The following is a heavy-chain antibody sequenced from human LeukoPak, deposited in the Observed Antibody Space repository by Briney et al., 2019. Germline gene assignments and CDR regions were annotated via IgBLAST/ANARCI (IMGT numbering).Heavy chain of an antibody. CDR1: GXTFSSYW. J-gene: IGHJ4*02. V-gene: IGHV3-74*01. Sequence: PGGSLRLSCAASGXTFSSYWMHWVRQAPGKGLVWVSRINSDGSSTSYADSVKGRFTISRDNAKNTLYLQMNSLRAEDTAVYYCARDPGSTGLAVDYWGQGTLVTVSS. CDR3: ARDPGSTGLAVDY. CDR2: INSDGSST. D-gene: IGHD3-3*02.